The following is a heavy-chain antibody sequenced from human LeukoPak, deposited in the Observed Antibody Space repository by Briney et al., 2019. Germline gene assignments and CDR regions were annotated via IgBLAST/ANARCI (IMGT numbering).Heavy chain of an antibody. V-gene: IGHV4-34*01. CDR2: INHSGST. D-gene: IGHD3-22*01. CDR3: ARGDDYYDSSGRLFDY. CDR1: GGSFSGYY. Sequence: SETLSLTCAVYGGSFSGYYWSWIRQPPGKGLEWIGEINHSGSTNYNPSLKSRVTISVDTSKNQFSLKLSSVTAADTAVYYCARGDDYYDSSGRLFDYWGQGILVTVSS. J-gene: IGHJ4*02.